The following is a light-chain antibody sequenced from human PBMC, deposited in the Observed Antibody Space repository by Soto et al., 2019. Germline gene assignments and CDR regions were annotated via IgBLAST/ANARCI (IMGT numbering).Light chain of an antibody. V-gene: IGKV3-20*01. Sequence: ESVLTQSPGTLSLSPGERATLSCRASQSVSSSYLAWSQQKPGQAPRLLIYGASSRATGIPDRFSGSGSGTDFTLTISRLEPEDFAVYYCQQYGSSLGTFGQGNKLEIK. CDR2: GAS. J-gene: IGKJ2*01. CDR1: QSVSSSY. CDR3: QQYGSSLGT.